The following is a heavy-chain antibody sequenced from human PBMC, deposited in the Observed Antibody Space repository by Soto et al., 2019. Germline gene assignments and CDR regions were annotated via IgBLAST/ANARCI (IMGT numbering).Heavy chain of an antibody. CDR3: AKAGVGGFRGWDTFNWFDS. J-gene: IGHJ5*01. CDR2: IYSGITT. D-gene: IGHD5-18*01. V-gene: IGHV3-53*02. CDR1: GFTVSNNY. Sequence: EVQLVETGGGLIQPGESLTLSCAASGFTVSNNYMSWVRQAPGKGLEWVSLIYSGITTYYADSVKGRFTVSRDNSKNTLFLQMNSLRDDDGAVYYCAKAGVGGFRGWDTFNWFDSWGQGILVTVSS.